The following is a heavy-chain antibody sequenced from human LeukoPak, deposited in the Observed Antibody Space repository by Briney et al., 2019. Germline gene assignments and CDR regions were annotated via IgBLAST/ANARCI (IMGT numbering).Heavy chain of an antibody. CDR2: IIPILGIA. CDR1: GGTFSSYA. D-gene: IGHD3-22*01. Sequence: SVKVSCKASGGTFSSYAISWVRQAPGQGLEWMGKIIPILGIANYAQKFQGRVTITADKSTSTAYMELSSLRSEDTAVYYCARAGVDDYYDSNWGQGTLVTVSS. J-gene: IGHJ4*02. CDR3: ARAGVDDYYDSN. V-gene: IGHV1-69*04.